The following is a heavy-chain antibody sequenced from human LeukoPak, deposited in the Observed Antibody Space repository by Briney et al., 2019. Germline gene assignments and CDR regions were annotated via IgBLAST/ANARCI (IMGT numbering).Heavy chain of an antibody. CDR1: GVTFSSYG. D-gene: IGHD3-22*01. CDR3: ARDESSLAYDSSGYGDY. V-gene: IGHV3-33*01. J-gene: IGHJ4*02. CDR2: IWYDGSNK. Sequence: HPGGSLRLSCAASGVTFSSYGMHWVRQAPGKGLEWVAVIWYDGSNKYYADSVKGRFTISRDNSKNTLYLQMNSLRAEDTAVYYCARDESSLAYDSSGYGDYWGQGTLVTVSS.